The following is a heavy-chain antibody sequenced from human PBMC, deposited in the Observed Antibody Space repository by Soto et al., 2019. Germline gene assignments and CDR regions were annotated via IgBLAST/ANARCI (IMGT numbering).Heavy chain of an antibody. J-gene: IGHJ4*02. CDR2: IIPIFGTA. D-gene: IGHD2-21*02. Sequence: GASVKVSCKASGGTFSSYAISWVRQAPGQGLEWMGGIIPIFGTANYAQKFQGRVTITADKSTSTAYMELSSLRSEDTAVYYCARAGDFCGGDCYSFFDYWGQGTLVTVSS. CDR1: GGTFSSYA. V-gene: IGHV1-69*06. CDR3: ARAGDFCGGDCYSFFDY.